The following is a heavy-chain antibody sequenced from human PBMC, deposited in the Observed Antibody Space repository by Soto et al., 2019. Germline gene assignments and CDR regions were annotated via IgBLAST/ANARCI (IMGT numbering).Heavy chain of an antibody. J-gene: IGHJ6*02. CDR3: ARVTGRYYYGMDV. CDR1: GGSFSGYY. V-gene: IGHV4-34*01. Sequence: QVQLQQWGAGLLKPSETLSLTCAVYGGSFSGYYWSWIRQPPGKGLEWIGEINHSGSTNYNPSLKRRVTISVDPSKTQFSLKLSSVTAADTAVYYCARVTGRYYYGMDVWGQGTTVTVSS. CDR2: INHSGST.